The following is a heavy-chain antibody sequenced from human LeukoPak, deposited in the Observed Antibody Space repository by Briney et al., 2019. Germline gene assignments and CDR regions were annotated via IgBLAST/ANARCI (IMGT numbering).Heavy chain of an antibody. CDR3: ARDQGSMIVVRTTSWYFDL. V-gene: IGHV3-7*01. CDR2: INQDGSEI. Sequence: PGGSLRLSCAASGFTLSNYWMRWVRQAPGKGLEWLANINQDGSEIYYVDSVKGRFTISRDNGKNSLYLQINSLRADDTAVYYCARDQGSMIVVRTTSWYFDLWGRGTLVTVSS. CDR1: GFTLSNYW. D-gene: IGHD3-22*01. J-gene: IGHJ2*01.